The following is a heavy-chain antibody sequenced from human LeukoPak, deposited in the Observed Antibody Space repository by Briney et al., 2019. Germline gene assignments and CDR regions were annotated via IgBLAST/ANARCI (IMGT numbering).Heavy chain of an antibody. CDR3: ARHLGELLYPYFDY. V-gene: IGHV4-39*01. D-gene: IGHD1-26*01. Sequence: WIGIIYYTVPTFYNPSLKSPLPISLDTSKNPFSLKLSSVTAADTAVYYCARHLGELLYPYFDYLGQGTLVTVSS. CDR2: IYYTVPT. J-gene: IGHJ4*02.